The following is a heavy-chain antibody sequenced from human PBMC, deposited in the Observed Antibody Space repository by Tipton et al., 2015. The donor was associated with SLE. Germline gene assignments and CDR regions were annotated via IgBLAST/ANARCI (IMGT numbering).Heavy chain of an antibody. J-gene: IGHJ4*02. CDR3: ARDAGSSSWYYFDY. CDR1: GFTFSDYY. Sequence: GSLRLFCAASGFTFSDYYMSWIRRAPGKGLVWVSFISGSGTSIYYADSVKGRFTISRDNAKNSLYLQLNSLSAEDTAVYYCARDAGSSSWYYFDYWGQGTLVTVSS. V-gene: IGHV3-11*01. CDR2: ISGSGTSI. D-gene: IGHD6-13*01.